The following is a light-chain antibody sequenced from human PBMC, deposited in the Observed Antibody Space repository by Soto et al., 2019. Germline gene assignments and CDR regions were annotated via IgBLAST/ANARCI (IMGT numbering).Light chain of an antibody. CDR2: DVS. Sequence: QSVLTQPASVSGSPGQSITISCTGTSSDVGGYNYVSWYQQHPGKAPKLMIYDVSNRPSGVSNRFSGSKSGNTASLTISGLQAEDEADYYCSSYTSSSVRVFGGGIKLTVL. J-gene: IGLJ2*01. CDR3: SSYTSSSVRV. V-gene: IGLV2-14*01. CDR1: SSDVGGYNY.